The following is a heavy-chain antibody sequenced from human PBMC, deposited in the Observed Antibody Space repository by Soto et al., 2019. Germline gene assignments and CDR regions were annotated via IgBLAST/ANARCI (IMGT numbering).Heavy chain of an antibody. Sequence: ASVKVSCKASGYTFTSYGVSWVRQAPGQGPEWMGWISGYNGNTNYAQKLQGRVTMATDTYTSTAYMELRSLRSDDTAVYYCARASQYQRHGYWGQGTLVTVSS. CDR1: GYTFTSYG. J-gene: IGHJ4*02. CDR2: ISGYNGNT. V-gene: IGHV1-18*04. D-gene: IGHD6-25*01. CDR3: ARASQYQRHGY.